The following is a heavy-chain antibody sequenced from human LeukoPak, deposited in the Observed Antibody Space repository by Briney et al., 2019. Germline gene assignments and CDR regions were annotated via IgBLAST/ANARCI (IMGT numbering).Heavy chain of an antibody. CDR2: ISAYNGNT. J-gene: IGHJ6*02. Sequence: ASVKVSCKASGYTFTSYGISWVRQAPGQGLEWMGWISAYNGNTNHAQKLQGRVTMTTDTSTSTAYMELRSLRSDDTAVYYCARDLVVVVPAAEERNYYYYGMDVWGQGTTVTVSS. V-gene: IGHV1-18*01. D-gene: IGHD2-2*01. CDR3: ARDLVVVVPAAEERNYYYYGMDV. CDR1: GYTFTSYG.